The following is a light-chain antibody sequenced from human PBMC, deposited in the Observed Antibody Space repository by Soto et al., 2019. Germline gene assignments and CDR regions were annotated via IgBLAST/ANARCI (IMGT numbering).Light chain of an antibody. J-gene: IGKJ4*01. Sequence: DIQMTQSPSSLSASVGDRDTITCRASQSISSYLNWHQQKPGKAPKLLIYAASSLQSGVPSRFSGSGSGTDFTLTISSLQPEDFATYYCQQSYSTPLTFGGGTKVDIK. CDR2: AAS. V-gene: IGKV1-39*01. CDR3: QQSYSTPLT. CDR1: QSISSY.